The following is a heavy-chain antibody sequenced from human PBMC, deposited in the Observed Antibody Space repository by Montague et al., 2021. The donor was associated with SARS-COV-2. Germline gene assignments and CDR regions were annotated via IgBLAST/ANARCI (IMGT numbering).Heavy chain of an antibody. D-gene: IGHD3-22*01. V-gene: IGHV3-23*01. CDR3: AKAHYNGSSGYYF. CDR2: ISGSGGTT. Sequence: SLRLSCAASGFTFSYYAMSWVRQAPGKGLEWVSTISGSGGTTHYADSVKGRFTISRDNSKNTLYLRMKSLRAEDTAVYYCAKAHYNGSSGYYFWGQGTLVTVSS. J-gene: IGHJ4*02. CDR1: GFTFSYYA.